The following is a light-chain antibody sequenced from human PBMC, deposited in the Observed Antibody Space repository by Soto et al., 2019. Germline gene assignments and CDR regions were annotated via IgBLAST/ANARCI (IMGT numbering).Light chain of an antibody. Sequence: EIVLTQSPGTLSLSPGEGATLSCRASQSVSSRYFAWYQQKPGQAPRLLIYGTSSRATGIPDRFSGSGSGTDFTLTISRQAPEDFAVYYCQQYSSSPWTFGQGTKVEIK. CDR3: QQYSSSPWT. CDR2: GTS. CDR1: QSVSSRY. V-gene: IGKV3-20*01. J-gene: IGKJ1*01.